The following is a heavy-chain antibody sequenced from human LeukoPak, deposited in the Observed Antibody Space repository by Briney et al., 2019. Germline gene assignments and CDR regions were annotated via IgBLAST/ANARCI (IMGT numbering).Heavy chain of an antibody. Sequence: PSETLSLTCTVSGGSISSSSYYWGWIRQPPGKGLEWIGNIYYSGSTYYNPSLKSRVTISVDTSKNQFSLKLSSVTAADTAVYYCARVTAMVLKYYYYMDVWGKGTTVTVSS. CDR2: IYYSGST. D-gene: IGHD5-18*01. J-gene: IGHJ6*03. V-gene: IGHV4-39*01. CDR3: ARVTAMVLKYYYYMDV. CDR1: GGSISSSSYY.